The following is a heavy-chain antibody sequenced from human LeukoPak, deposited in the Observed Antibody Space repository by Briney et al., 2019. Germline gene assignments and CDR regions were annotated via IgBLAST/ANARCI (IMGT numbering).Heavy chain of an antibody. V-gene: IGHV4-61*02. CDR1: GGSISSGSYY. CDR3: ARGRSYSGYETLGY. J-gene: IGHJ4*02. Sequence: PSQTLSLTCTVSGGSISSGSYYWSWIRQPAGKGLEWIGRIYTSGSTNYNPSLKSRVTMSVDTSMNQFSLKLSSVTAADTAVYYCARGRSYSGYETLGYWGQGTLVTVSS. CDR2: IYTSGST. D-gene: IGHD5-12*01.